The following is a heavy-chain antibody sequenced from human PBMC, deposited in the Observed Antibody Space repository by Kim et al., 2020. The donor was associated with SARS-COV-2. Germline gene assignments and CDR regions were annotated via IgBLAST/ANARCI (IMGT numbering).Heavy chain of an antibody. CDR1: GGSISSGGYY. CDR2: IYYSGST. V-gene: IGHV4-31*03. CDR3: ARTIVATTNLDFDY. J-gene: IGHJ4*02. D-gene: IGHD5-12*01. Sequence: SETLSLTCTVSGGSISSGGYYWSWIRQHPGKGLEWIGYIYYSGSTYYNPSLKSRVTISVDTSKNQFSLKLSSVTAADTAVYYCARTIVATTNLDFDYWGQGTLVTVSS.